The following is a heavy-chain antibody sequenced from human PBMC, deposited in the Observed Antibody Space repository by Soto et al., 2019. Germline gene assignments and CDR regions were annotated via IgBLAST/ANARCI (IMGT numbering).Heavy chain of an antibody. V-gene: IGHV5-10-1*03. CDR3: ARRLTGGNYFCFHP. J-gene: IGHJ5*02. Sequence: EVQLVQSGAEVKKPGESLRISCKGSGYSFTTYWITWVRQMPGKGLEWMGSIDPSDSYTKYSPSFQGHVTFSTDKSISTPYHRGSSLMPPDTAMYYCARRLTGGNYFCFHPWGQGSQVTVS. CDR1: GYSFTTYW. CDR2: IDPSDSYT. D-gene: IGHD1-26*01.